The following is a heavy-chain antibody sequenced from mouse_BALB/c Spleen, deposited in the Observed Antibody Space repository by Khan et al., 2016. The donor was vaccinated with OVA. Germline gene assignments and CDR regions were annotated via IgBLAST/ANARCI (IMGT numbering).Heavy chain of an antibody. CDR2: IISDGYYT. D-gene: IGHD4-1*01. V-gene: IGHV5-6*01. Sequence: EVELVESGGDLVKPGGSLRLSCAASGFTFSTYGMSWVRQFPDKRLEWVATIISDGYYTYYPDTLKGRSTISRNNAENTLYLQMSSLKSEDTAMYYCASHLTGSFAYWGHGTLVTVSA. CDR3: ASHLTGSFAY. J-gene: IGHJ3*01. CDR1: GFTFSTYG.